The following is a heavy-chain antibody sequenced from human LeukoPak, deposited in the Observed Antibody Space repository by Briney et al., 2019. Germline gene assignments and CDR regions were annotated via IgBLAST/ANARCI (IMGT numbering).Heavy chain of an antibody. CDR2: IYPRDGST. J-gene: IGHJ4*02. Sequence: ASVKVSCKASGYSFTSNYIHWVRQAPGRGLEWMGMIYPRDGSTSYAQKFQGRVTVTRDTSTSTVHMELRGLRSEDTAVYYCARDQEAFDYWGQGTLVTVSS. CDR3: ARDQEAFDY. V-gene: IGHV1-46*01. CDR1: GYSFTSNY.